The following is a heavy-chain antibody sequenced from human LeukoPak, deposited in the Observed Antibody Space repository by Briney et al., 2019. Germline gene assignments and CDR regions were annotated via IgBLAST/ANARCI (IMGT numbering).Heavy chain of an antibody. CDR2: IYHSGST. J-gene: IGHJ3*02. CDR1: GYSISSGYY. CDR3: ARALYCSGTSCYIFAFDI. V-gene: IGHV4-38-2*01. Sequence: SETLSLTCVVSGYSISSGYYWGWIRQPPGKGLEWIGSIYHSGSTYYSPSLKSRVTISVDTSKNQFSLKLSSVTAADTAVYYCARALYCSGTSCYIFAFDIWGQGTMVTVS. D-gene: IGHD2-2*02.